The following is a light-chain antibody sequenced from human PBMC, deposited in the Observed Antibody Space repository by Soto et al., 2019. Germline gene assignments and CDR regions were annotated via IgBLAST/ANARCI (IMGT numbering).Light chain of an antibody. CDR2: DAS. V-gene: IGKV1-13*02. J-gene: IGKJ1*01. CDR1: QGISSA. CDR3: QQFNSYPLA. Sequence: AIQLTQSPSSLSASVGDRVTITCRASQGISSALAWYQQKPRKAPKLLIYDASSLESGVPSRFSGSGSGTDFTLTISSLQPEDFATYYCQQFNSYPLAFGQGTKVEIK.